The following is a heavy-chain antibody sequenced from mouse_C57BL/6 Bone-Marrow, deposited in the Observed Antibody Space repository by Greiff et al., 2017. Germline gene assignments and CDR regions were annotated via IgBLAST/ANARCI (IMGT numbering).Heavy chain of an antibody. Sequence: VQLQESGAELVKPGASVKMSCKASGYTFTTYPIEWMKQNHGKSLEWIGNFHPYNDDTKYNEKFKGKATLTVEKSSSTVYLELSLLTSDDSAVYYCARGGNYGGYYFDYGGQGTTLTVSS. CDR2: FHPYNDDT. V-gene: IGHV1-47*01. J-gene: IGHJ2*01. CDR3: ARGGNYGGYYFDY. D-gene: IGHD2-1*01. CDR1: GYTFTTYP.